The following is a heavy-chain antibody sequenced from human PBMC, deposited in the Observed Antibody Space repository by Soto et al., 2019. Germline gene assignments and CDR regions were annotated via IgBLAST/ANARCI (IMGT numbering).Heavy chain of an antibody. CDR3: AHRATMTIFGLIIDNGIGFDP. V-gene: IGHV2-5*02. J-gene: IGHJ5*02. CDR1: GFSLSTSGAA. D-gene: IGHD3-3*01. Sequence: QINLIESGPTLVKPTQTLTLTCTFSGFSLSTSGAAVGWVRQPPGSALEWLALIYWDGDKRYNASLGNRLTITKDTSMNQVVLTLTNVDPADTATYYCAHRATMTIFGLIIDNGIGFDPWGQGTRVIVSS. CDR2: IYWDGDK.